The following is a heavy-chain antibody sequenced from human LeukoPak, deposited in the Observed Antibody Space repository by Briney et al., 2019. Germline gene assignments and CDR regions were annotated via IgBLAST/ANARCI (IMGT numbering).Heavy chain of an antibody. V-gene: IGHV4-39*01. J-gene: IGHJ4*02. D-gene: IGHD3-9*01. CDR3: ARFVLRYFDWPKYYFDY. CDR2: IYYSGST. Sequence: SETLSLTCTVSGGSISSSSYYWGWTRRPPGKGLEWIGSIYYSGSTYYNPSLKSRVTISVDTSKNQFSLKLSSVTAADTAVYYCARFVLRYFDWPKYYFDYWGQGTLVTVSS. CDR1: GGSISSSSYY.